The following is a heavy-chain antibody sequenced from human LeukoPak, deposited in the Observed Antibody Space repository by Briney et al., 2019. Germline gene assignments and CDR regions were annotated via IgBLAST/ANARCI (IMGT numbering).Heavy chain of an antibody. CDR1: GYTFTSYA. Sequence: ASVKVSCKASGYTFTSYAMGWVRQAPGHGLEWMGWINTNTGNPTHAQGFTGRFVFSLDTSVSTAYLQISSLEAEDTAVYYCASFFCINGVCYYLDYWGQGTLVTVSS. J-gene: IGHJ4*02. CDR3: ASFFCINGVCYYLDY. V-gene: IGHV7-4-1*02. CDR2: INTNTGNP. D-gene: IGHD2-8*01.